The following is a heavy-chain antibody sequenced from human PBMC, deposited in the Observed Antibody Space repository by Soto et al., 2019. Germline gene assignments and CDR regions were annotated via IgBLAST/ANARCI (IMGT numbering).Heavy chain of an antibody. CDR3: AKDLKPSNGDYVKDAFDI. V-gene: IGHV3-23*01. D-gene: IGHD4-17*01. CDR2: ISGSGGST. J-gene: IGHJ3*02. Sequence: PGGSLRLSCADSGFTFSSYAMSWVRQAPGKGLEWVSAISGSGGSTYYADSVKGRFTISRDNSKNTLYLQMNSLRAEDTAVYYCAKDLKPSNGDYVKDAFDIWGQGTIGTVSS. CDR1: GFTFSSYA.